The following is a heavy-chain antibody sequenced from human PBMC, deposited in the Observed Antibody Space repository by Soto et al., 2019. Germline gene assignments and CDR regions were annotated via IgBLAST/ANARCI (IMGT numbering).Heavy chain of an antibody. Sequence: SETLSLTCTVSGGSITSSSYYWGWIRQPPGKGLEWIGNIYYSGSTYYNPSLKSRVTISVDTSKNQFSLKLTSVTAADTAVYYCARVPSPWGQGTLVTVSS. CDR2: IYYSGST. CDR1: GGSITSSSYY. J-gene: IGHJ5*02. CDR3: ARVPSP. V-gene: IGHV4-39*07.